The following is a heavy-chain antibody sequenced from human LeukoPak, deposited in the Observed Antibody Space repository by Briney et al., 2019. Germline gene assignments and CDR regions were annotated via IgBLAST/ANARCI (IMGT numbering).Heavy chain of an antibody. Sequence: GGSLRLSCVVSGFNFDNFAMHWVRQPLGKGLEWVAVISHDGRTKYYADSMKGRITISRDNAKNSLYLQMNSLRAEDTAVYYCARRATATSLRFLEWLSPGAFDIWGQGTMVTVSS. D-gene: IGHD3-3*01. V-gene: IGHV3-30*04. CDR1: GFNFDNFA. J-gene: IGHJ3*02. CDR2: ISHDGRTK. CDR3: ARRATATSLRFLEWLSPGAFDI.